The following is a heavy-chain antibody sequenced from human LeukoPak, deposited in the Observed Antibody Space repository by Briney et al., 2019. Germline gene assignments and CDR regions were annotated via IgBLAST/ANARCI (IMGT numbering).Heavy chain of an antibody. J-gene: IGHJ4*02. CDR2: FGTRSTSI. CDR1: GFTFSGYS. V-gene: IGHV3-21*01. D-gene: IGHD2-2*01. CDR3: AARGYCSSTSCLLEY. Sequence: GGSLRLSCTASGFTFSGYSMNWIRQAPGKGLEWVSSFGTRSTSIYHAGSVKGRFAISRDNAKNSLYLQMNSLRAEDTAVYYCAARGYCSSTSCLLEYWGQGTLVTVSS.